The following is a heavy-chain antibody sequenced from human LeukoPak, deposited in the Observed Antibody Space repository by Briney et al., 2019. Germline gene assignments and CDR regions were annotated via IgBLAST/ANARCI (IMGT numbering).Heavy chain of an antibody. J-gene: IGHJ4*02. V-gene: IGHV1-2*02. CDR1: GYTFTGYY. Sequence: ASVKVSCKASGYTFTGYYMHWVRQAPGQGLEWMGWINPNSGGTNYAQKFQGRVTMTRDTSTSTVYMELSSLRSEDTAVYYCTRGGYGGPRVAFDYWGQGTLVTVSS. D-gene: IGHD1-1*01. CDR3: TRGGYGGPRVAFDY. CDR2: INPNSGGT.